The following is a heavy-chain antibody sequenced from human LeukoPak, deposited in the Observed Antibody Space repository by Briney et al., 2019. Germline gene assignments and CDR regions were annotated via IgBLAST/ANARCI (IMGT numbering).Heavy chain of an antibody. J-gene: IGHJ6*02. CDR3: ARLPSLAGGVIYYGMDV. Sequence: SETLSLTCAVSGGSISSGGYSWSWIRQPPGKGLEWIGYIYHSGSTYYNPSLKSRVTISVDTSKNQFSLKLSSVTAADTAVYYCARLPSLAGGVIYYGMDVWGQGTTVTVSS. V-gene: IGHV4-30-2*03. CDR2: IYHSGST. CDR1: GGSISSGGYS. D-gene: IGHD3-16*01.